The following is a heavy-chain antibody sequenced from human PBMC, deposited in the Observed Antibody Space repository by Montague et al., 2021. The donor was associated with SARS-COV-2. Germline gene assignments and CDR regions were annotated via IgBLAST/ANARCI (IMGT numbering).Heavy chain of an antibody. CDR1: GDSISTYH. D-gene: IGHD2-21*01. V-gene: IGHV4-4*07. CDR3: SCIESSSRKGTFDY. Sequence: SETRSLTCSVSGDSISTYHWSRIRQPAGKGLEWIGRIYNSGLSNSNPSLKSRVTISVDTSKNQLSLKLSSVTAADTAIYYCSCIESSSRKGTFDYWGHGTLVTVSS. J-gene: IGHJ4*01. CDR2: IYNSGLS.